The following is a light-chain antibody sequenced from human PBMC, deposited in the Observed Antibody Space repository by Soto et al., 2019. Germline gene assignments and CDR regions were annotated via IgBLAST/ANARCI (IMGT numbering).Light chain of an antibody. CDR3: QKYHNAPRT. CDR2: AAS. Sequence: DIQMTQSPSSLSASVGDTVTITCRASQGISNYLAWYQQKQGQVPNLLIYAASTLQSGVPSRFSGSGSGTDFTLTISSLRPQDVATYYCQKYHNAPRTCGQGTKVEI. J-gene: IGKJ1*01. CDR1: QGISNY. V-gene: IGKV1-27*01.